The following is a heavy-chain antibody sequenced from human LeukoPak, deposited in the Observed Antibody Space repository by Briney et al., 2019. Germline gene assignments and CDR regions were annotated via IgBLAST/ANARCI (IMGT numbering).Heavy chain of an antibody. CDR2: IWYDGSNK. CDR3: ARQRQRMVRGVMENWFDP. Sequence: GRSLRLSCAASGFTFSSYGMHWVRQAPGKGLEWVAVIWYDGSNKYYADSVKGRFTISRDNSKNTLYLQMNSLRAEDTAVYYCARQRQRMVRGVMENWFDPWGQGTLVTASS. V-gene: IGHV3-33*01. J-gene: IGHJ5*02. D-gene: IGHD3-10*01. CDR1: GFTFSSYG.